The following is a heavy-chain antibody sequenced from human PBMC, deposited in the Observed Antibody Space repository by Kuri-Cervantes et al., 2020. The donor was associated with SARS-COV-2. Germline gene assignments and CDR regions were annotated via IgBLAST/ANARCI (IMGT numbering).Heavy chain of an antibody. CDR2: INGDGSST. D-gene: IGHD2-15*01. CDR1: GFTFSSYW. V-gene: IGHV3-74*01. CDR3: TRARGGYWFDY. J-gene: IGHJ4*02. Sequence: GASLKISCAASGFTFSSYWMHWVRQAPGKGLVWVSRINGDGSSTVYADSVKGRFTIPRDNAKNTLYLQMNSLRAEDTAVYYCTRARGGYWFDYWGQGTLVTVSS.